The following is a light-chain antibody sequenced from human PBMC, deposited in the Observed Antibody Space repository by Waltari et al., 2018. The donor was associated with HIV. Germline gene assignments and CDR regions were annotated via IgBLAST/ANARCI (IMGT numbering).Light chain of an antibody. Sequence: SYVLTQPPSVSVAPGKTATIICGGDNIGSKSVHWYQQKPGQAPMLVIYYDSDRPSGIPERFSGSNTGNTATLTISRVEAGDEADYYCQVWHSSSDHVFGTGTKVTVL. CDR1: NIGSKS. J-gene: IGLJ1*01. CDR3: QVWHSSSDHV. CDR2: YDS. V-gene: IGLV3-21*04.